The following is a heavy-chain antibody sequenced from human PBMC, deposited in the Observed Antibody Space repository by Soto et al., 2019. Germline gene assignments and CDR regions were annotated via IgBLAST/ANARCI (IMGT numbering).Heavy chain of an antibody. Sequence: SETLSLTCTVSGGSISSGGYYWSWIRQHPGKGLEWIGYIYYSGSTYYNPSLQSRVTISVDTSKNQFSLKLSSVTAADTAVYYCARGRDYCSSTSCPIDYWGQGTLVTVSS. CDR2: IYYSGST. D-gene: IGHD2-2*01. J-gene: IGHJ4*02. CDR1: GGSISSGGYY. V-gene: IGHV4-31*03. CDR3: ARGRDYCSSTSCPIDY.